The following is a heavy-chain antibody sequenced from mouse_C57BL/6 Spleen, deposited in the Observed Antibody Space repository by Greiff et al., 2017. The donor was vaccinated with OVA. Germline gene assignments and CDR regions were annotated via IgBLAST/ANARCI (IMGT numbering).Heavy chain of an antibody. Sequence: QVHVKQSGAELVRPGASVTLSCKASGYTFTDYEMHWVKQTPVHGLEWIGAIDPETGGTAYNQKFKGKAILTADKSSSTAYMELRSLTSEDSAVYYCTRLGLAVVPWGQGTSVTVSS. CDR1: GYTFTDYE. CDR2: IDPETGGT. D-gene: IGHD1-1*01. J-gene: IGHJ4*01. CDR3: TRLGLAVVP. V-gene: IGHV1-15*01.